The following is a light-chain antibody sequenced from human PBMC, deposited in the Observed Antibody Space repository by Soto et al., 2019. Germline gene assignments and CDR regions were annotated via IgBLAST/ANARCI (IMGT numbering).Light chain of an antibody. Sequence: QSALTQPASVSGSPGQSIAISCIGTSSDIGSYNYVSWYQQHPGKAPKLMIYDVGNRPSGVSDRFSGSKSGNTASLTISGLQAEDEADYYCKSFTTSSTYVFGTGTKVTVL. CDR1: SSDIGSYNY. V-gene: IGLV2-14*01. CDR3: KSFTTSSTYV. CDR2: DVG. J-gene: IGLJ1*01.